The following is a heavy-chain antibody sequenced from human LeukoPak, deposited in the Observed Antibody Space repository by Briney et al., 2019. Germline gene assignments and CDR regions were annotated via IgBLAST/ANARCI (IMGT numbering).Heavy chain of an antibody. CDR1: GFTFSSYA. J-gene: IGHJ4*02. D-gene: IGHD4-17*01. Sequence: PGRSLRLSCAASGFTFSSYAMHWVRQAPGKGLEWVAVISYDGSNKYYADSVKGRFTISRDNSKNTLYLQLNSLRGEDTAVYYCASQTTVKYYFDYWGQGTLVTVSS. CDR2: ISYDGSNK. CDR3: ASQTTVKYYFDY. V-gene: IGHV3-30*14.